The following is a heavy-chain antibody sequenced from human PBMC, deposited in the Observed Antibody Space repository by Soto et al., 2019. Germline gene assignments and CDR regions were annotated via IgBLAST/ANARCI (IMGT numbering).Heavy chain of an antibody. Sequence: GGSLRLSCAASGFTFSSYWMSWVRQAPGKGLEWVANIKQDGSGKYYVDSVKGRFTISRDNAKNSLYLQMNSLRAEDTAVYYCAREDRGDSLYYYYYYGMDVWGQGTTVTVSS. V-gene: IGHV3-7*01. J-gene: IGHJ6*02. CDR3: AREDRGDSLYYYYYYGMDV. CDR1: GFTFSSYW. D-gene: IGHD6-13*01. CDR2: IKQDGSGK.